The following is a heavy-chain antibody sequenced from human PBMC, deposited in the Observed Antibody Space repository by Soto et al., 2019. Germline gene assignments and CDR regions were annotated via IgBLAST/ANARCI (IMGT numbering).Heavy chain of an antibody. CDR1: GFTFSDSA. J-gene: IGHJ4*02. Sequence: EVQLVESGGGLVQPGGSLKLSCAASGFTFSDSAVHWVRQASGKGPEWVGRIRSKANTYATAYAASVRGRFTISRDDSKNTAYLQMNSLRPDDTAVYFCTRHEAYFDNSGSGSFDYCGQGTLVTVSS. V-gene: IGHV3-73*02. D-gene: IGHD3-22*01. CDR3: TRHEAYFDNSGSGSFDY. CDR2: IRSKANTYAT.